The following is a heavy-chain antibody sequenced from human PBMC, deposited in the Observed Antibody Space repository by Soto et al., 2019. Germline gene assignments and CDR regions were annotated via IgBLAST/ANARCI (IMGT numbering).Heavy chain of an antibody. D-gene: IGHD3-16*01. Sequence: PGGSLRLSCAASGFTFSSYAMSWVRQAPGKGLEWVSAISGSGGSTYYADSVKGRFTISRDNSKNTLYLQMNSLGAEDTAVYYCAKTPTYYDYVWGSSGQFDPWGQGTLVTVSS. CDR3: AKTPTYYDYVWGSSGQFDP. V-gene: IGHV3-23*01. J-gene: IGHJ5*02. CDR2: ISGSGGST. CDR1: GFTFSSYA.